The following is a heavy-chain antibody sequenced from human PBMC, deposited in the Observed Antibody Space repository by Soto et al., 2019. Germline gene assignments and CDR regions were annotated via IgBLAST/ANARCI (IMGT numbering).Heavy chain of an antibody. CDR3: ARAPTSYGDYVSEFDY. V-gene: IGHV1-2*04. D-gene: IGHD4-17*01. CDR2: INPNSGGT. CDR1: GYTFTGYY. Sequence: ASVKVSCKASGYTFTGYYMHWVRQAPGQGLEWMGWINPNSGGTNYAQKFQGWVTMTRDTSISTAYMELSRLRSDDTAVYYCARAPTSYGDYVSEFDYWGQGTLVTVSS. J-gene: IGHJ4*02.